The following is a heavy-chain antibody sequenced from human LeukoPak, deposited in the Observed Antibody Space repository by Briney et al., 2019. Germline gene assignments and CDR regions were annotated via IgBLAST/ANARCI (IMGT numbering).Heavy chain of an antibody. Sequence: SETLSLTCTVSGGSISSDYWSWIRQPPGKGLEWIGYIYYTGNTDYNPSLKSRITLSVDTSKNQFSLRLSSVTAADTAIYYCARERGYSYGYQIDYWGQGTLVTVSS. CDR2: IYYTGNT. CDR3: ARERGYSYGYQIDY. D-gene: IGHD5-18*01. CDR1: GGSISSDY. V-gene: IGHV4-59*01. J-gene: IGHJ4*02.